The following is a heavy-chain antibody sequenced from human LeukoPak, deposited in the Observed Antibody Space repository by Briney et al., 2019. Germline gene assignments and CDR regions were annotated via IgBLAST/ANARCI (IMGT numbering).Heavy chain of an antibody. CDR1: GGSISSNSYY. Sequence: PSETLSLTCTVSGGSISSNSYYWGRIRQSPGKGLEWIGSIYYSGITYYNPSLKSRVTISVDTSKIQFSLKLSSVTAADTAVYYCARHHYCLGGTCSFDPWGQGTLVTVSS. V-gene: IGHV4-39*01. J-gene: IGHJ5*02. D-gene: IGHD2-15*01. CDR2: IYYSGIT. CDR3: ARHHYCLGGTCSFDP.